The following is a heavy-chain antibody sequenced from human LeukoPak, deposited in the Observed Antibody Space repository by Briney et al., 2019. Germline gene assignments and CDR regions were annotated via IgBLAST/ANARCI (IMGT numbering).Heavy chain of an antibody. D-gene: IGHD3-10*02. CDR1: GVTFSDYY. Sequence: KPGGSLRLSCAASGVTFSDYYMSWIRQAPGKGLEWVSYISSSSSYTNYADSVKGRFTISRDNAKNSLYLQMNSLRAEDTAVYFCARVFVGENFDYWGQGTLVTVSS. CDR2: ISSSSSYT. J-gene: IGHJ4*02. CDR3: ARVFVGENFDY. V-gene: IGHV3-11*06.